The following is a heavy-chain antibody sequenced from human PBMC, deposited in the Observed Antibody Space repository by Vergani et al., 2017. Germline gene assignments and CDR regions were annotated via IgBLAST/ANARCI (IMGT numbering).Heavy chain of an antibody. CDR1: GFTFSSYS. CDR2: ISSSSSYI. V-gene: IGHV3-21*01. Sequence: EVQLVESGGGLVKPGGSLRLSCAASGFTFSSYSMNWVRQAPGKRLEWVSSISSSSSYIYYADSVKGRFTISRDNAKNSLYLQMNSLRAEDTAVYYCARDHCSSTSCYSDYWGQGTLVTVSS. D-gene: IGHD2-2*01. CDR3: ARDHCSSTSCYSDY. J-gene: IGHJ4*02.